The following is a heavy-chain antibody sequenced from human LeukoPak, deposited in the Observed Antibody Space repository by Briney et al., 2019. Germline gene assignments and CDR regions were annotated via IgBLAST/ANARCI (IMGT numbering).Heavy chain of an antibody. CDR3: ARQGDSNGYSTLDY. CDR2: IYHSGST. J-gene: IGHJ4*02. CDR1: GYSISSGYY. V-gene: IGHV4-38-2*01. D-gene: IGHD3-22*01. Sequence: SETLSLTCAVSGYSISSGYYWGRIRQPPGRGLEWIGTIYHSGSTYYNPSLKSRVTISVDTSKNQFSLKLSSVTAADTAVYYCARQGDSNGYSTLDYWGPGTLVTVSS.